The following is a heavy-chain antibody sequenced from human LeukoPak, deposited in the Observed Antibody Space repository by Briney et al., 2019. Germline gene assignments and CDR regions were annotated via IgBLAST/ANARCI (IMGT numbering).Heavy chain of an antibody. V-gene: IGHV1-18*01. CDR2: ISTYNGNT. CDR3: ARVDYGSGSSGAFDI. CDR1: GYTFTTYG. D-gene: IGHD3-10*01. Sequence: GESLKISCKGSGYTFTTYGISWVRQAPGQGLEWMGWISTYNGNTNYAQKFQGRVTMTTDTSTSTAYMELRSLRSDDTAMYYCARVDYGSGSSGAFDIWGQGTMVTVSS. J-gene: IGHJ3*02.